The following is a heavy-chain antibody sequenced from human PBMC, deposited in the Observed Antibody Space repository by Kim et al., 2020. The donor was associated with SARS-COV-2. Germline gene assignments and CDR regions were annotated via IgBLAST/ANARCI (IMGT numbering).Heavy chain of an antibody. V-gene: IGHV3-64D*06. CDR3: VKERTSGWYDFDY. D-gene: IGHD6-19*01. Sequence: GGSLRLSCSASGFTFSSYAMHWVRQAPGKGLECVSGISTNGGSTYYADSVKDRFIISRDNSRNMLNLQMSSLRNEDTAVYYCVKERTSGWYDFDYWGQGTLVTVSS. J-gene: IGHJ4*02. CDR1: GFTFSSYA. CDR2: ISTNGGST.